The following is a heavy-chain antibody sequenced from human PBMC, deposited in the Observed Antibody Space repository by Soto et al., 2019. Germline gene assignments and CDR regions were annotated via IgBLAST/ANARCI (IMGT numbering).Heavy chain of an antibody. CDR3: ARERRITGTNAFDI. CDR2: IIPIFGTA. D-gene: IGHD1-20*01. J-gene: IGHJ3*02. Sequence: SVKVSCKASGGTFSSYAISWVRQAPGQGLEWMGGIIPIFGTANYAQKFQGRVTITADKSTSTAYMELGSLRSEDTAVYYCARERRITGTNAFDIWGQGTMVTVSS. V-gene: IGHV1-69*06. CDR1: GGTFSSYA.